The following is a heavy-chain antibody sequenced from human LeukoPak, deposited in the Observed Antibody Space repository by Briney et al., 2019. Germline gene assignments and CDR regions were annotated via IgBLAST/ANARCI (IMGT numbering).Heavy chain of an antibody. V-gene: IGHV3-23*01. CDR3: AKDKAGFEFTYGYFDY. Sequence: GGSLRLSCAGSGFTFSSYAMSWVRQAPGKGLEWVSVISGSGGRTHYADSVKGRFTISRDNSKNTLYLHVNSLRAEDTAVYYRAKDKAGFEFTYGYFDYWGQGTLVAVSS. CDR2: ISGSGGRT. J-gene: IGHJ4*02. CDR1: GFTFSSYA. D-gene: IGHD3-10*01.